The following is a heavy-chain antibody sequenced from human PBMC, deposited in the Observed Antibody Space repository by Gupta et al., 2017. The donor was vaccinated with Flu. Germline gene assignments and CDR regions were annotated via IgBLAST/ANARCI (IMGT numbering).Heavy chain of an antibody. J-gene: IGHJ6*02. V-gene: IGHV4-31*03. CDR3: AREAVAFGDYRHGMDV. Sequence: QVQLQESGPGLVKPSQTLSLTCSVSGGSISSGGYYWTWIRQHPGKGLQWIGNINYSGRTDYNASLKSRITISVDTSKNQFSLKLRSVTAADTAVYYCAREAVAFGDYRHGMDVWGQGTTVTVSS. CDR2: INYSGRT. D-gene: IGHD4-17*01. CDR1: GGSISSGGYY.